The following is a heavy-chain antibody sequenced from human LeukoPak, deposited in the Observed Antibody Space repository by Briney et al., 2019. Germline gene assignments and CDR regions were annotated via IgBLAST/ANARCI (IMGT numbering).Heavy chain of an antibody. Sequence: GGSLRLSCAASGFRFNTFWMSWVRQAPGKGLEWVAFIRYDGSNKYYADSVKGRFTIPRDNSKNTLYLQMNSLRAEDTAVYYCARVLSGLVSYYYYYMDVWGKGTTVTVSS. V-gene: IGHV3-30*02. CDR2: IRYDGSNK. D-gene: IGHD2-15*01. J-gene: IGHJ6*03. CDR1: GFRFNTFW. CDR3: ARVLSGLVSYYYYYMDV.